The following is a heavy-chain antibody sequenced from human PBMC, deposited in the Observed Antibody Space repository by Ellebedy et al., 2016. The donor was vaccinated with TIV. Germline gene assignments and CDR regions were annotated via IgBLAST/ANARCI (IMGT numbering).Heavy chain of an antibody. CDR3: AKEIHMGGTIMIDC. D-gene: IGHD3-16*01. CDR2: ISGSGDKT. J-gene: IGHJ4*02. Sequence: PGGSLRLSCAAAGITFSSHAISWVRQTPGKGLEWVSAISGSGDKTYYTDSVKGRFTISRANSQTTLYLQMNSLRAEDTVVYDWAKEIHMGGTIMIDCWGPGTLVTVSS. CDR1: GITFSSHA. V-gene: IGHV3-23*01.